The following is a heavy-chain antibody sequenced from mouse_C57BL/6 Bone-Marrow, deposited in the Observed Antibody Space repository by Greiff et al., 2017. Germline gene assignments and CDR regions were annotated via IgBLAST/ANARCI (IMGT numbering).Heavy chain of an antibody. CDR3: SRGTYCYDSSRFDY. J-gene: IGHJ2*01. V-gene: IGHV8-8*01. Sequence: QVTLKVSGPGILQPSQTLSLTCSFSGFSLSTFGMGVGWIRQPSGQGLEWLAHIWWDDDKYYKPALKSRLTISKDTSKNQVFLKIANVDTADTATYDVSRGTYCYDSSRFDYWGQGTTLTVSS. CDR1: GFSLSTFGMG. D-gene: IGHD1-1*01. CDR2: IWWDDDK.